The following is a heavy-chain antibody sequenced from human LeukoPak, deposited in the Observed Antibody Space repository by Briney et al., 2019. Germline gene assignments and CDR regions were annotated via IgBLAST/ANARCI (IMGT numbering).Heavy chain of an antibody. CDR1: GFTFSSYW. Sequence: GGSLRLSCAASGFTFSSYWMHWVRQAPGKGLVWVSCLNSDGSSTSYADSVKGRFTISRDNAKNTLYLQMNSLRAEDTAVYYCARDATDSSGYLYYFDYWGQGTLVTVSS. V-gene: IGHV3-74*01. CDR3: ARDATDSSGYLYYFDY. CDR2: LNSDGSST. D-gene: IGHD3-22*01. J-gene: IGHJ4*02.